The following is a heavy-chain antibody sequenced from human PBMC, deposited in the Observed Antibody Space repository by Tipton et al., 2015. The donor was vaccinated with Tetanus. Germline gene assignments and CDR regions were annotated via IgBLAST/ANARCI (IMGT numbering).Heavy chain of an antibody. J-gene: IGHJ4*02. V-gene: IGHV4-39*01. Sequence: LRLSCTVSGGSVSSSTYYWAWIRQPPGKGLEWIGSINYSGSTYYNPSLKSRVTLSVDTSKNHFSLKLSSVTAADTTLYYCARQPISSGYRLFDYWGQGTLVTVSS. CDR2: INYSGST. CDR3: ARQPISSGYRLFDY. D-gene: IGHD5-12*01. CDR1: GGSVSSSTYY.